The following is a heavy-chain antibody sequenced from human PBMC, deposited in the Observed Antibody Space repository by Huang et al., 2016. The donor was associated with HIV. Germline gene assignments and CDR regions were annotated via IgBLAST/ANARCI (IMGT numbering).Heavy chain of an antibody. J-gene: IGHJ3*02. CDR2: IKQDGSEK. V-gene: IGHV3-7*01. CDR1: GFTFTSYW. D-gene: IGHD6-13*01. Sequence: EVQLVESGGDLVQPGGSLRLSCAASGFTFTSYWMSWVRQAKGKGMEWVANIKQDGSEKYYVDSVKGRFTISRDNAKNSLYLQRNTLRDEDTALYFCASNGYSSSWGDPFDIWGQGTMVTVSS. CDR3: ASNGYSSSWGDPFDI.